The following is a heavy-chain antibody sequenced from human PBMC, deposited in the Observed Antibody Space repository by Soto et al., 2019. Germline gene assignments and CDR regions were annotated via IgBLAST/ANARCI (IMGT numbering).Heavy chain of an antibody. D-gene: IGHD2-15*01. V-gene: IGHV3-23*01. J-gene: IGHJ5*02. CDR1: VSTFSSYA. CDR3: AKDRNPYCSGGSCYDWFDP. CDR2: ISGSGGST. Sequence: WWSLRLSCSASVSTFSSYAMSWFRQAPGKGLEWVSAISGSGGSTYYADSVKGRFTISRDNSKNTLYLQMNSLRAEDTAVYYCAKDRNPYCSGGSCYDWFDPWGQGTLVTVSS.